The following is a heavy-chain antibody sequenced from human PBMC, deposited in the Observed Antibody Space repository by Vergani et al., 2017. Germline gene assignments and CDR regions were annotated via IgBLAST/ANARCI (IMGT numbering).Heavy chain of an antibody. CDR3: ARDPSYDDCFDY. D-gene: IGHD5-12*01. CDR2: ISSSSSYI. Sequence: EVQLVESGGGLVKPGGSLRLSCAASGFTFSSYSMNWVRQAPGKGLEWVSSISSSSSYIYYADSVKGRFTISRDNAKNSLYLQMNSLRAEDTAVYYCARDPSYDDCFDYWGQGTLVTVSS. V-gene: IGHV3-21*01. J-gene: IGHJ4*02. CDR1: GFTFSSYS.